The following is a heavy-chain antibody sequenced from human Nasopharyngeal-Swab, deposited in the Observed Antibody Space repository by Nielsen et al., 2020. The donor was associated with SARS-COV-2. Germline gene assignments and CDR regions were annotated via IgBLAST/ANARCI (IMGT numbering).Heavy chain of an antibody. CDR3: ARDAQDYDFWSGYYTAPYFDY. Sequence: GESLKISCAASGFTFSDYYMSWIRQAPGKGLEWVSYISSSSSTIYYADSVKGRFTISRDNAKNSLYLQMNSLRDEDTAVHYCARDAQDYDFWSGYYTAPYFDYWGQGTLVTVSS. D-gene: IGHD3-3*01. CDR1: GFTFSDYY. J-gene: IGHJ4*02. CDR2: ISSSSSTI. V-gene: IGHV3-11*04.